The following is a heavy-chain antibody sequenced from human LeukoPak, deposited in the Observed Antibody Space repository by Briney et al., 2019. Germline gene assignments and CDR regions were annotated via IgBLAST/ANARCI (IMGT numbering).Heavy chain of an antibody. J-gene: IGHJ6*02. CDR1: AFTFSSYA. Sequence: GGSLRLSCAASAFTFSSYAMSWVRQAPGKGLEWVSAISGSGGSTYYADSVKGRFTISRDNSKNTLYLQMNSLRAEDTAVYYCAKVGPTIAAAGTFDYYGMDVWGQGTTVTVSS. CDR3: AKVGPTIAAAGTFDYYGMDV. V-gene: IGHV3-23*01. D-gene: IGHD6-13*01. CDR2: ISGSGGST.